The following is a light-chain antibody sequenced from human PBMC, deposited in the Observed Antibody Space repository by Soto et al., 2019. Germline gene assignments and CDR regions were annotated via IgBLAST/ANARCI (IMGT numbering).Light chain of an antibody. Sequence: QSALTQPASVSGSPGQSITISCTGTSSDVGGYNYVSWYQQHPGKAPRLMIYDVNNRPSGVSHRFSGSKSGYTASLTITGLQAEDEDDYYCSSYTSSSTRVFGGGTKLTVL. CDR1: SSDVGGYNY. J-gene: IGLJ2*01. V-gene: IGLV2-14*03. CDR2: DVN. CDR3: SSYTSSSTRV.